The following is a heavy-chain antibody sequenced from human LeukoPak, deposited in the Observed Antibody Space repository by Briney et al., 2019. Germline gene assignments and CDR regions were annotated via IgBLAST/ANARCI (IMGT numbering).Heavy chain of an antibody. V-gene: IGHV4-59*01. J-gene: IGHJ4*02. D-gene: IGHD3-10*01. CDR1: GGSISSYY. CDR2: IYYSGST. Sequence: NPSETLSLTCTVSGGSISSYYWSRIRQPPGKGLEWIGYIYYSGSTNYNPSLKSRVTISVDTSKNQFSLKLSSVTAADTAVYYCARGGFGELLSEFDYWGQGTLVTVSS. CDR3: ARGGFGELLSEFDY.